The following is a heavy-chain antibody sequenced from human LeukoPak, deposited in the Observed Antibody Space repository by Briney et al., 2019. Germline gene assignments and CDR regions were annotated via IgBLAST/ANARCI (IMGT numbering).Heavy chain of an antibody. CDR1: GGSFSNTNW. D-gene: IGHD2-8*01. J-gene: IGHJ4*02. V-gene: IGHV4-4*02. CDR3: SRENGAFSPFGY. CDR2: ISLTGLT. Sequence: SETLSLTCGVSGGSFSNTNWWSWVRQPPGQGLEWIGEISLTGLTHYNPSLESRVTVSLDKSKNQLSLNLTSVTAADTAVYYCSRENGAFSPFGYWGQGTLVTVLS.